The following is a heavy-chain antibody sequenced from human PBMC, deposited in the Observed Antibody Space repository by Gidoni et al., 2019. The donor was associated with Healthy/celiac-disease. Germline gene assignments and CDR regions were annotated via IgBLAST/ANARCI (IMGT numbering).Heavy chain of an antibody. V-gene: IGHV4-34*01. J-gene: IGHJ4*02. CDR3: ASSWYDSSGYYRSYYFDY. D-gene: IGHD3-22*01. Sequence: QVQLQQWGAGLLQPSETLSLPCAVYGGSFSGYYWSWIRPPPGKGLEWIGEINHSGSTNYNPSLKSRVTISVDTSKNQFSLKLSSVTAADTAVYYCASSWYDSSGYYRSYYFDYWGQGTLVTVSS. CDR2: INHSGST. CDR1: GGSFSGYY.